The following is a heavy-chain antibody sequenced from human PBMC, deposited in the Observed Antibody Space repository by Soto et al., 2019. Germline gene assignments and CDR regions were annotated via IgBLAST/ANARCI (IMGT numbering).Heavy chain of an antibody. CDR3: ARDLFHGNDY. J-gene: IGHJ4*02. D-gene: IGHD2-21*01. V-gene: IGHV4-31*03. Sequence: SETLSLTCTVSGGSISSGGYYWSWIRQHPGKGLEWIGYIYYSGSTYYNPSLKSRVTISVDTSKNQFSLKLSSVTAADTAVYYCARDLFHGNDYWGQGTLVTVSS. CDR2: IYYSGST. CDR1: GGSISSGGYY.